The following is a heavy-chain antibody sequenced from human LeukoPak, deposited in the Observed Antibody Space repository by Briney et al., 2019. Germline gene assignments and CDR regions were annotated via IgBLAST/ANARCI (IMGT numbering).Heavy chain of an antibody. CDR1: GGSFSGYY. J-gene: IGHJ6*02. V-gene: IGHV4-34*01. D-gene: IGHD5-18*01. Sequence: SETLSLTCAVYGGSFSGYYWSWSRQPPGKGLEWIGEINHSGSTNYNPSLKSRVTISVDTSKNQFSLKLSSVTAADTAVYYCASEVDTAMVEYYGMDVWGQGTTVTVSS. CDR3: ASEVDTAMVEYYGMDV. CDR2: INHSGST.